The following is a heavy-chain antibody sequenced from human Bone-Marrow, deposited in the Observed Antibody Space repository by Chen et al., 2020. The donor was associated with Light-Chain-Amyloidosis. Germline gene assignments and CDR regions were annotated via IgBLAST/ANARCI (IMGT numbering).Heavy chain of an antibody. D-gene: IGHD3-9*01. J-gene: IGHJ3*02. CDR1: GFAFSSYA. CDR3: AKDRSYDDILPGYPADAFDI. V-gene: IGHV3-23*04. Sequence: EVQLVESGGGLLKRGGSLRLSCEASGFAFSSYAMSWVPPPPGKGLGVGVWWVGSIGGRGAVIYSGASVSCGFSISRDNSKNRLCVKMHSRRAEDTAVYYCAKDRSYDDILPGYPADAFDIWGQGTMVTVSS. CDR2: IGGRGAVI.